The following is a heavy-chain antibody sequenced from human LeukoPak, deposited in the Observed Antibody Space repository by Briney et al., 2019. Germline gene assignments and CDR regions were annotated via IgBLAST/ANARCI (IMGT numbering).Heavy chain of an antibody. D-gene: IGHD4-17*01. Sequence: PGGSLRLSCAASEFTFSSYSMNWVRQAPGKGLEWVSSISSSSNYIYYADSVKGRFTISRDNAKNSLYLQMNSVRAEDTAVYYCAKLDYGDYGSVPTSFDYWGQGTLVTVSS. CDR3: AKLDYGDYGSVPTSFDY. J-gene: IGHJ4*02. CDR1: EFTFSSYS. V-gene: IGHV3-21*01. CDR2: ISSSSNYI.